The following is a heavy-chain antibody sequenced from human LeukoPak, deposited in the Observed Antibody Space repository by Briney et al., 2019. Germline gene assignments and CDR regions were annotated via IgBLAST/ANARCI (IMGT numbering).Heavy chain of an antibody. CDR1: GFTFSSYG. J-gene: IGHJ6*04. CDR3: ARALPRTPGYYYGMDV. CDR2: IWYDGSNK. D-gene: IGHD4-23*01. Sequence: PGGSLRLFCAASGFTFSSYGMHWVRQAPGKGLEWVAVIWYDGSNKYYADSVKGRFTISRDNSKNTLYLQMNSLRAEDTAVYYCARALPRTPGYYYGMDVWGKGTTVTVSS. V-gene: IGHV3-33*01.